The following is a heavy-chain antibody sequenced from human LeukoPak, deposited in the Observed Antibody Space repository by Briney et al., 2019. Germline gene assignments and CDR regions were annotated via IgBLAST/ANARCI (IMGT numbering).Heavy chain of an antibody. V-gene: IGHV1-8*01. CDR1: GYTFTSYD. CDR2: VDPRSGNT. CDR3: ARRYSSNWDFDY. J-gene: IGHJ4*02. D-gene: IGHD6-13*01. Sequence: ASVKVSCKASGYTFTSYDINWVRQAPGQGPEWLGWVDPRSGNTGCAQKFQDRVTMTRDTSINTAYMELSSLDFEDTAVYYCARRYSSNWDFDYWGQGTLITVSS.